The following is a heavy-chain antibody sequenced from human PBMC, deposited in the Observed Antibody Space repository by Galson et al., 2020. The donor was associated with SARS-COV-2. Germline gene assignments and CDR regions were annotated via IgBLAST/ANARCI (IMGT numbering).Heavy chain of an antibody. V-gene: IGHV4-30-4*01. CDR3: ARAKRITIFGVVNWFDP. CDR2: IYYSGST. J-gene: IGHJ5*02. D-gene: IGHD3-3*01. CDR1: GGSISSGDYY. Sequence: TSETLSLTCTVSGGSISSGDYYWSWIRQPPGKGLELIGYIYYSGSTYYNPSLKSRVTISVDTSKNQFSLKLSSVTAADTAVYYCARAKRITIFGVVNWFDPWGQGTLVTVSS.